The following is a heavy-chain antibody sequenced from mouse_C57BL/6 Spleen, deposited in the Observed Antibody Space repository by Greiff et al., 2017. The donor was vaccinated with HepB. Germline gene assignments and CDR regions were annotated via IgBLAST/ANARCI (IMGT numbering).Heavy chain of an antibody. D-gene: IGHD1-1*01. J-gene: IGHJ1*03. CDR1: GYTFTSYW. CDR2: IHPNSGST. CDR3: ASNYGSSYWYFDV. V-gene: IGHV1-64*01. Sequence: QVHVKQPGAELVKPGASVKLSCKASGYTFTSYWMHWVKQRPGQGLEWIGMIHPNSGSTNYNEKFKSKATLTVDKSSSTAYMQLSSLTSEDSAVYYCASNYGSSYWYFDVWGTGTTVTVSS.